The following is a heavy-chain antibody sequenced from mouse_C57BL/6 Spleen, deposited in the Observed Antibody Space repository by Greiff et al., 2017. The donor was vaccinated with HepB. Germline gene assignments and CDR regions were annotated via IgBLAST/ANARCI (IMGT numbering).Heavy chain of an antibody. CDR2: ISYDGSN. CDR1: GYSITSGYY. Sequence: DVQLQESGPGLVKPSQSLSLTCSVTGYSITSGYYWNWIRQFPGNKLEWMGYISYDGSNNYNPSLKNRISITRDTSKNQFFLKLNSVTTEDTATYYCARAEGLRDFDYWGQGTTLTVSS. J-gene: IGHJ2*01. V-gene: IGHV3-6*01. D-gene: IGHD2-4*01. CDR3: ARAEGLRDFDY.